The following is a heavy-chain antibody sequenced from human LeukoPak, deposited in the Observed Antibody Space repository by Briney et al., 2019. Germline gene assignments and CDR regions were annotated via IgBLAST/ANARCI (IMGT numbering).Heavy chain of an antibody. V-gene: IGHV3-7*05. J-gene: IGHJ1*01. CDR1: GIPFSGYW. D-gene: IGHD2-21*01. CDR2: INKDGSVG. CDR3: AIPSRGGESSD. Sequence: GGSLRLSCAASGIPFSGYWMGWVRQAPGKGPEWVAIINKDGSVGYYVDSVKGRFTISTDNPRNSLYLQMNSLRAEDTAMYYCAIPSRGGESSDWGQGTLATVSS.